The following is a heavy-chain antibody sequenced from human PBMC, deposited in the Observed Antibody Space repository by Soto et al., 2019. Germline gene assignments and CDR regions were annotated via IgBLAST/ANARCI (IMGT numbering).Heavy chain of an antibody. CDR2: IIPIFGTA. Sequence: SVKVSCKASGVTFSSYAISWVRQAPGQGLEWMGGIIPIFGTANYAQKFQGRVTITADKSTSTAYMELSSLRSEDTAVYYCARVFEQQLPNLGMDVWGQGTTVTVSS. V-gene: IGHV1-69*06. J-gene: IGHJ6*02. D-gene: IGHD6-13*01. CDR1: GVTFSSYA. CDR3: ARVFEQQLPNLGMDV.